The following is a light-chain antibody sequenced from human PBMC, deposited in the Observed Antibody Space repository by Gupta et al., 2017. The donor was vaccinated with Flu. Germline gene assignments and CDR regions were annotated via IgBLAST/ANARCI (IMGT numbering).Light chain of an antibody. V-gene: IGKV3-20*01. J-gene: IGKJ1*01. CDR2: GAS. CDR1: QSVSSGS. CDR3: QDYGSSRT. Sequence: VLTQSPGTLPLSPGERATLSCRASQSVSSGSLAWYQQKPGQAPRLLIYGASNRATGIPDRFSGSGSGTDFTLTISRLEPEDFAVYYCQDYGSSRTFGQGTKVEIK.